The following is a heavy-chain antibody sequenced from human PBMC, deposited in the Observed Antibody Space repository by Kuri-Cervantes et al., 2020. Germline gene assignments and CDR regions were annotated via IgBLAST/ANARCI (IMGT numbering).Heavy chain of an antibody. CDR3: AKETLYGGNPWYYFDY. CDR2: ISGSGGST. Sequence: GGSLRLSCAASGFTFSSYWMHWVRQAPGKGLEWVSAISGSGGSTYYADSVKGRFTISRDNSKNTLYLQMNSLRAEDTAVYYCAKETLYGGNPWYYFDYWGQGTLVTVSS. D-gene: IGHD4-23*01. CDR1: GFTFSSYW. V-gene: IGHV3-23*01. J-gene: IGHJ4*02.